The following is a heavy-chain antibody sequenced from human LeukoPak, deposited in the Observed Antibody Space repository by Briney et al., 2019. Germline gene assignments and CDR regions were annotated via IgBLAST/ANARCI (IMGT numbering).Heavy chain of an antibody. CDR1: GYTFTSYG. CDR3: ARDLLAVAGWISDY. J-gene: IGHJ4*02. V-gene: IGHV1-18*01. D-gene: IGHD6-19*01. Sequence: ASVKVSCKASGYTFTSYGIRWVRQAPGQGLAWMGWISAYNGNTNYAQQLQRRVTMTTDTSTSTAYMELRSLRSDDTAVYYGARDLLAVAGWISDYWGQGTLVTVSS. CDR2: ISAYNGNT.